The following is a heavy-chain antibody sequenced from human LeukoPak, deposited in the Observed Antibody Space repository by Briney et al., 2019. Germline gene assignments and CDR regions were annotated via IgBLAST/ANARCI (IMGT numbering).Heavy chain of an antibody. V-gene: IGHV3-30*18. CDR3: AKDLPDRYSLEY. CDR2: TNYDGSDR. J-gene: IGHJ4*02. D-gene: IGHD2-15*01. CDR1: GFTFRNYA. Sequence: GRSLRLSCAASGFTFRNYAMYWVRQAPGKGLEWVAFTNYDGSDRCYADSVKGRFTVSRDNPKNTLYLQMNSLRTENTAVYYCAKDLPDRYSLEYWGQGTMVTVPS.